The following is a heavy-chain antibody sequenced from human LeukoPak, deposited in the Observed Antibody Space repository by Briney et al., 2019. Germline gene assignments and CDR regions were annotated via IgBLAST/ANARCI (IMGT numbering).Heavy chain of an antibody. D-gene: IGHD3-3*01. Sequence: SVKVSCRASGGTFSSYAISWVRQAPGQGLEWMGGIIPIFGTANYTQKFQGRVTITADESTSTAYMELSSLRSEDTAVYYCARLITIFGVVRKDVWGQGTTVTVSS. V-gene: IGHV1-69*13. J-gene: IGHJ6*02. CDR1: GGTFSSYA. CDR2: IIPIFGTA. CDR3: ARLITIFGVVRKDV.